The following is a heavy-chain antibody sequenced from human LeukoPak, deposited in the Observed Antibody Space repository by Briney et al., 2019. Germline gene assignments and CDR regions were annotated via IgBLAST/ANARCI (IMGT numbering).Heavy chain of an antibody. J-gene: IGHJ5*02. CDR2: IYTSGST. V-gene: IGHV4-4*07. Sequence: SETLSLTCTVSGGSISSYYWSWIRQPAGKGLGWIGRIYTSGSTNYNPSLKSRVTMSVDTSKSQFSLKLSSVTAADTAVYYCARDEGDILTGYRQDNWFDPWGQGTLVTVSS. CDR3: ARDEGDILTGYRQDNWFDP. D-gene: IGHD3-9*01. CDR1: GGSISSYY.